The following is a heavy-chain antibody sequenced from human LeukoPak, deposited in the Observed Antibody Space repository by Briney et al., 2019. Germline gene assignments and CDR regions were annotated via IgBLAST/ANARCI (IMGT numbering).Heavy chain of an antibody. CDR2: ISAYNGNT. CDR1: GYTFTSYG. Sequence: GASVKVSCKASGYTFTSYGISWVRQAPGQGLEWMGWISAYNGNTNYAQKLQGRVTMTTDTSTSTAYMELRSLRSDDTAVYYCARDHPRIVGATGLDYWGQGTLVTVSS. D-gene: IGHD1-26*01. CDR3: ARDHPRIVGATGLDY. J-gene: IGHJ4*02. V-gene: IGHV1-18*01.